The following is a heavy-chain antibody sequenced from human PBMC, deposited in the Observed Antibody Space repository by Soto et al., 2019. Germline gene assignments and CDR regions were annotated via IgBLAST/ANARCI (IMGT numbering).Heavy chain of an antibody. J-gene: IGHJ6*02. CDR1: GYTFTSYG. D-gene: IGHD6-13*01. CDR2: ISAYNGNT. CDR3: ARVSGSSWPYYYYGMDV. V-gene: IGHV1-18*01. Sequence: QVQLVQSGAEVKKPGASVKVSCKASGYTFTSYGISWVRQAPGQGLEWMGWISAYNGNTNYAQKLQCRVTRTTDTSTSPDYMELRSLRSDDTAVYYCARVSGSSWPYYYYGMDVWGQGTTVTVSS.